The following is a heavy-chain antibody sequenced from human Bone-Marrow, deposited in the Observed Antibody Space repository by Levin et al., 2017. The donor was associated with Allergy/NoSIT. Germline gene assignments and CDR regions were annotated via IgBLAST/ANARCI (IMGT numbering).Heavy chain of an antibody. CDR3: ASMGAPMIAAAGTGWFDP. CDR2: IYYSGST. Sequence: SQTLSLTCTVSGGSISSSSYYWGWIRQPPGKGLEWIGSIYYSGSTYYNPSLKSRVTISVDTSKNQFSLKLSSVTAADTAVYYCASMGAPMIAAAGTGWFDPWGQGTLVTVSS. V-gene: IGHV4-39*01. D-gene: IGHD6-13*01. CDR1: GGSISSSSYY. J-gene: IGHJ5*02.